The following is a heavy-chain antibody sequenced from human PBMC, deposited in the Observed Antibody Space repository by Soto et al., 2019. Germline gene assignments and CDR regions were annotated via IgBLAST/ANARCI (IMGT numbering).Heavy chain of an antibody. V-gene: IGHV1-18*04. Sequence: QVQLVQSGAEVKKPGASVKVSCKASGYTFTSYGISWVRQAPGQGLEWMGWISAYNGNTNYAQKLQGRVTMTTDTSTSTAYMELRSLRSDDTAVYYCARDTDYYDSSGYYQRLHGMDVWGQGTTVTVSS. CDR1: GYTFTSYG. J-gene: IGHJ6*02. CDR2: ISAYNGNT. CDR3: ARDTDYYDSSGYYQRLHGMDV. D-gene: IGHD3-22*01.